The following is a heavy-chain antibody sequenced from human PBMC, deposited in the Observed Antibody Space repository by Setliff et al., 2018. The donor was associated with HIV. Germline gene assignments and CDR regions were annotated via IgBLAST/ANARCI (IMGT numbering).Heavy chain of an antibody. CDR1: GYTFTGYY. Sequence: ASVKVSCKASGYTFTGYYMHWVRQAPGQGLEWMGWINPNSGCTNYAQKFHGRVTMTRDTSISTAYMELSRLRSDDTAVYYCARAAHDYGDYVLWFDPWGQGTLVTVSS. CDR3: ARAAHDYGDYVLWFDP. V-gene: IGHV1-2*02. CDR2: INPNSGCT. J-gene: IGHJ5*02. D-gene: IGHD4-17*01.